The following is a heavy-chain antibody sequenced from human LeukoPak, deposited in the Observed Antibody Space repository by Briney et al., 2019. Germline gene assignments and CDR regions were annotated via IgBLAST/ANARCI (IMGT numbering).Heavy chain of an antibody. D-gene: IGHD3-22*01. CDR3: AKDSNHYYDSSGYHNY. CDR1: GFTFSSYG. V-gene: IGHV3-23*01. J-gene: IGHJ4*02. CDR2: ISGSGGST. Sequence: GGSLRLSCAASGFTFSSYGMSWVRQAPGKGLEWVSAISGSGGSTYYADSVKGRFTISRDNSKNTLYLQMNSLRAEDTAVYYCAKDSNHYYDSSGYHNYWGQGTLVTVSS.